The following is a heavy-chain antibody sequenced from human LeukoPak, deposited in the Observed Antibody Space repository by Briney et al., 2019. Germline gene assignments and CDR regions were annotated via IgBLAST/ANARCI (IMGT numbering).Heavy chain of an antibody. CDR1: GGSISSYY. V-gene: IGHV4-59*01. J-gene: IGHJ4*02. Sequence: KTSETLSLTCTVSGGSISSYYWSWIRQPPGKGLEWIGYIYYSGSTNYNPSLKSRVTISVDTSKNQFSLKLSSVTAADTAVYYCARGLFDRGLGDPHFDYWGQGTLVTVSS. D-gene: IGHD3-16*01. CDR3: ARGLFDRGLGDPHFDY. CDR2: IYYSGST.